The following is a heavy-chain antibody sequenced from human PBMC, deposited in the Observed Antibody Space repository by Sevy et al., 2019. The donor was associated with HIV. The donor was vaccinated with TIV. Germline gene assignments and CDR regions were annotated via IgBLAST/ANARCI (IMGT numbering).Heavy chain of an antibody. CDR1: GGSISSYY. V-gene: IGHV4-4*07. CDR3: ARDLYYYDSSGYFLGAFDI. Sequence: SETLSLTCTVSGGSISSYYWSWIRQPAGKGLEWIGRIYTSGSTNYNPSLKSRVTMSVDTSKNQFSLKLSSVTAAETAVYYCARDLYYYDSSGYFLGAFDIWGQGTMVTVSS. J-gene: IGHJ3*02. CDR2: IYTSGST. D-gene: IGHD3-22*01.